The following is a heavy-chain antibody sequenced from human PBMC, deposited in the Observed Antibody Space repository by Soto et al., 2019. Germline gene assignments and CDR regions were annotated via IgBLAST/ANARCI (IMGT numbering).Heavy chain of an antibody. D-gene: IGHD6-13*01. V-gene: IGHV1-69*13. Sequence: GASVKVSCKASGGTFSSYAISWVRQAPGQGLEWMGGIIPIFGTANYAQKFQGRVTITADESTSTAYMELSSLRSEDTAVYYCARVPRIAAAGRGRYYFDYWGQGTLVTVSS. CDR3: ARVPRIAAAGRGRYYFDY. CDR2: IIPIFGTA. J-gene: IGHJ4*02. CDR1: GGTFSSYA.